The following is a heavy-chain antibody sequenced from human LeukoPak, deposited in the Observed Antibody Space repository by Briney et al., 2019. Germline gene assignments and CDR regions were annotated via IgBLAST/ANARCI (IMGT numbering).Heavy chain of an antibody. Sequence: GASVKVSRKASGGTFSSYAISWVRQAPGQGLEWMGWISAYNGNTNYAQKLQGRVTMTTDTSTNTAYMELRSLRSDDTALYYCAREEGGTGEWLLSCDYWGQGTLVTVSS. CDR3: AREEGGTGEWLLSCDY. V-gene: IGHV1-18*01. CDR2: ISAYNGNT. CDR1: GGTFSSYA. D-gene: IGHD3-3*01. J-gene: IGHJ4*02.